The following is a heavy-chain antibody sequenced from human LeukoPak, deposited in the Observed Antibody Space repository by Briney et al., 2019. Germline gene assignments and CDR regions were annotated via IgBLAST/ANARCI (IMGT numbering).Heavy chain of an antibody. J-gene: IGHJ4*02. CDR1: GFTFSSYA. CDR3: ANTNYDFWSGYYTRSGYWYYFDY. V-gene: IGHV3-23*01. Sequence: GGSLRLSCAASGFTFSSYAMSWVRQAPGKGLEWVSAISGSGGSTYYADSVKGRFTISRDNSKNTLYLQMNSLRAEDTAVYYCANTNYDFWSGYYTRSGYWYYFDYWGQGTLVTVSS. CDR2: ISGSGGST. D-gene: IGHD3-3*01.